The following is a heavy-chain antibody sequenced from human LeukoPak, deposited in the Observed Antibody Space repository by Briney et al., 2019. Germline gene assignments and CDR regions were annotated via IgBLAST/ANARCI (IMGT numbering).Heavy chain of an antibody. J-gene: IGHJ4*02. V-gene: IGHV4-38-2*02. CDR3: ARTSSSGLVGGYYFDY. CDR1: GYFISSGYY. Sequence: SETLSLTCTVSGYFISSGYYWGWIRQPPGKGLQWIGSIHHSGSTYYNPSLKSRVTISVDTSKNQFSLKLSSVTAAVTAVYYCARTSSSGLVGGYYFDYWGQGTLVTVSS. D-gene: IGHD6-19*01. CDR2: IHHSGST.